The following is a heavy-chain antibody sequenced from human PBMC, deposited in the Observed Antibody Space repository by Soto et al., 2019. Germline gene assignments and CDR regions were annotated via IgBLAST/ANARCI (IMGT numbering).Heavy chain of an antibody. CDR1: GYTFTGYY. Sequence: ASVKVSCKASGYTFTGYYMHWVRQAPGQGLEWMGWINPNSGGTNYAQKFQGWVTMTRDTSISTAYMELSRLRSDDTAVYYCARGRVDGYSGYYNWFDPWGQGTLVTVSS. CDR2: INPNSGGT. J-gene: IGHJ5*02. D-gene: IGHD5-12*01. CDR3: ARGRVDGYSGYYNWFDP. V-gene: IGHV1-2*04.